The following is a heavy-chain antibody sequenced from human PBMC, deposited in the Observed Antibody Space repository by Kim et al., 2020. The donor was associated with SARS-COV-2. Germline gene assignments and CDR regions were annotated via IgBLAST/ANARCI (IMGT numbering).Heavy chain of an antibody. Sequence: GGSLILSCAASGFTFSSYAMSWVRQAPGKGLEWVSAISGSGGSTYYADSVKGRFTISRDNSKNTLYLQMNSLRAEDTAVYYCATFSPSSRVRAVISQDAFDIWGQATMVTVSS. CDR3: ATFSPSSRVRAVISQDAFDI. CDR2: ISGSGGST. D-gene: IGHD3-10*01. CDR1: GFTFSSYA. J-gene: IGHJ3*02. V-gene: IGHV3-23*01.